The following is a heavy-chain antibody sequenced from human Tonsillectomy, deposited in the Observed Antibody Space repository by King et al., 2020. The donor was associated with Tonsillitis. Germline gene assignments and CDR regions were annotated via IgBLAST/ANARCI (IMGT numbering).Heavy chain of an antibody. CDR2: ISDDGSNK. V-gene: IGHV3-30*18. D-gene: IGHD3-3*01. J-gene: IGHJ6*02. Sequence: VQLVESGGGVVQPGGSLKLSCAASGFTFGSYGMHWVRQAPGKGLEWVAVISDDGSNKYYVDSVKGRFTISRENSKNTLYLQMTSLRAEDTAVYYCAKYPDFWCGFWPWLGVDIWGHGTTVTVSS. CDR3: AKYPDFWCGFWPWLGVDI. CDR1: GFTFGSYG.